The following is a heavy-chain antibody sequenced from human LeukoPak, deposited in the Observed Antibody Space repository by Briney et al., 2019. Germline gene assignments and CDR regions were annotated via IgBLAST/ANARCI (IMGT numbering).Heavy chain of an antibody. CDR3: ARGRLRLGLPGFDY. V-gene: IGHV1-69*05. CDR2: IIPIFGTA. D-gene: IGHD3-16*01. J-gene: IGHJ4*02. Sequence: SVKVSCKASGGTFSSYAISWVRQAPGQGLEWMGRIIPIFGTANYAQKFQGRVTITTGESTGTAYMELSSLRSEDTAVYYCARGRLRLGLPGFDYWGQGTLVTVSS. CDR1: GGTFSSYA.